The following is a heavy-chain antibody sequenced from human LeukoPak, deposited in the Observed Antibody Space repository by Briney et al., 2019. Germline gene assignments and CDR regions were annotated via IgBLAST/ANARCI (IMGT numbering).Heavy chain of an antibody. Sequence: GGSLRLSCAASGFTVSSNYMNWVRQAPGKGLEWVSLIYSGGSTYYADSVKGRFTISRDNSKNTLYLQMNSLRAEDTAVYYCAKDLADPGIAALGYWGQGTLVTVSS. J-gene: IGHJ4*02. V-gene: IGHV3-66*01. CDR2: IYSGGST. CDR3: AKDLADPGIAALGY. D-gene: IGHD6-13*01. CDR1: GFTVSSNY.